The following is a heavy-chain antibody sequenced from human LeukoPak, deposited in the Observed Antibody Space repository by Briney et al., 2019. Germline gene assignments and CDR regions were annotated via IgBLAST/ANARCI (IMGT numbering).Heavy chain of an antibody. CDR2: INHSGST. J-gene: IGHJ4*02. CDR1: GESFSGYY. Sequence: SETLSLTCAVYGESFSGYYWSWIRQPPGKGLEWIGEINHSGSTNYNPSLKSRVTISVDTSKNQFSLKLSSVTAADTAVYYCARGLGVLTGYSPPISFDYWGQGTLVTVSS. CDR3: ARGLGVLTGYSPPISFDY. D-gene: IGHD3-9*01. V-gene: IGHV4-34*01.